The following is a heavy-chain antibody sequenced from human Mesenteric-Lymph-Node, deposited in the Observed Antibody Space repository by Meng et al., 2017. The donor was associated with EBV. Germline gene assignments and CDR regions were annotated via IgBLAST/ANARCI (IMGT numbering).Heavy chain of an antibody. CDR1: VSSLTTTNW. Sequence: EWGARPGKPSGTLVLAFAVSVSSLTTTNWWSWVRQPPGKGLEWIGEIFHSGITNYNPSLKSRITLSVDKSKNLFSLNLSSVTAADTAVYYCARIVVPAATNNWFNPWGQGTLVTVSS. CDR2: IFHSGIT. D-gene: IGHD2-2*01. CDR3: ARIVVPAATNNWFNP. J-gene: IGHJ5*02. V-gene: IGHV4-4*02.